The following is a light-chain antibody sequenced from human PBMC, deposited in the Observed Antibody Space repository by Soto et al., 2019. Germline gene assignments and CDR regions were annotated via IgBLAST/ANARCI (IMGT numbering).Light chain of an antibody. Sequence: QSVLTQPRSVSGSPGESVTISCSGTSSDVGSYNYVSWYQQYPGKAPKVMIYDVSERPSEVPVRFSGSKSGNTASLTISGLPAEDEAEYFCCSYSGSDSLLFGGGTKLTVL. V-gene: IGLV2-11*01. CDR3: CSYSGSDSLL. J-gene: IGLJ2*01. CDR2: DVS. CDR1: SSDVGSYNY.